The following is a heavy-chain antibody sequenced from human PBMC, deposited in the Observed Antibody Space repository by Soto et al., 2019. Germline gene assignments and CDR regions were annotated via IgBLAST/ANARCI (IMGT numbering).Heavy chain of an antibody. CDR3: ARYRGDSSGYSL. CDR1: GYTFTSYA. D-gene: IGHD3-22*01. Sequence: ASVKVSCKASGYTFTSYAMHWVRQAPGQRLEWMGWINGGNGNTKYSQKFQGRVTITRDTSASTAYMELSSLRSEDTAVYYCARYRGDSSGYSLWGQGTLVTVSS. CDR2: INGGNGNT. J-gene: IGHJ4*02. V-gene: IGHV1-3*01.